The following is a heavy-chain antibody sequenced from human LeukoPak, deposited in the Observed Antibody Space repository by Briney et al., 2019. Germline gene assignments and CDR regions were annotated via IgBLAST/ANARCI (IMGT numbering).Heavy chain of an antibody. Sequence: GSSVKVSCKASGGTFSSYAISWVRQAPGQGLEWMGGIIPIFGTANYAQKFQGRVTITADESTSTAYMELSSLRSEDTAVYYCARVLSIVGATPTRNLYYFDYWGQGTLVTVSS. CDR2: IIPIFGTA. J-gene: IGHJ4*02. CDR1: GGTFSSYA. D-gene: IGHD1-26*01. CDR3: ARVLSIVGATPTRNLYYFDY. V-gene: IGHV1-69*01.